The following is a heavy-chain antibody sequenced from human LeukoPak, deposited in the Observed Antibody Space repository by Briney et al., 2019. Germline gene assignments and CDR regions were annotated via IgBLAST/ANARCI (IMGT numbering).Heavy chain of an antibody. V-gene: IGHV4-39*01. Sequence: KTSETLSLTCTVSGVSISSSNSYWGWIRQPPGKGLEWIGSIYYSGNTYDNASLKSQFSISIDASKNQFSLKLTSVTAADTAVYYCARQTGSGLFILPGGQGTLVTVSS. CDR1: GVSISSSNSY. J-gene: IGHJ4*02. CDR3: ARQTGSGLFILP. D-gene: IGHD3/OR15-3a*01. CDR2: IYYSGNT.